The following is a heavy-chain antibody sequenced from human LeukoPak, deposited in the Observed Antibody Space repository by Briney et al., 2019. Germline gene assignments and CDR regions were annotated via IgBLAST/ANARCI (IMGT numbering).Heavy chain of an antibody. CDR1: GYTFTSYY. CDR2: INPSGGST. D-gene: IGHD2-2*02. CDR3: ATGRVVPAAIERWFDP. J-gene: IGHJ5*02. V-gene: IGHV1-46*01. Sequence: ASVKVSCKASGYTFTSYYMHWVRQAPGQGLEWMGIINPSGGSTSYAQKFQGRVTMTRDTSTSTVYMELSSLRSEDTAVYYCATGRVVPAAIERWFDPWGQGTLVTVSS.